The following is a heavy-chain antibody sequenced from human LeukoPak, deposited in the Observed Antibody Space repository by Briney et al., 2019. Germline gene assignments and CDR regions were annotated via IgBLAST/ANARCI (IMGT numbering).Heavy chain of an antibody. J-gene: IGHJ4*02. Sequence: GASVKVSCKASGGTFSSYAISWVRQAPGQGLEWMGGIIPIFGTANYAQKFQGRVTITADESTSTAYMELSSLRSEDTAVYYCASDPDCSSTSCRGGYWGQGTLVTVSS. CDR2: IIPIFGTA. CDR1: GGTFSSYA. CDR3: ASDPDCSSTSCRGGY. V-gene: IGHV1-69*13. D-gene: IGHD2-2*01.